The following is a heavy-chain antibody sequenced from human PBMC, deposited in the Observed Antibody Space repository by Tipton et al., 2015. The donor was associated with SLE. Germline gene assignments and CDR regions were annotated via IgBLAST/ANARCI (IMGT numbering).Heavy chain of an antibody. CDR3: VKYGGHTRSSVVDF. CDR1: GHNFNTYW. V-gene: IGHV5-51*03. Sequence: QLVQSGAEVKKPGESLKISCKDSGHNFNTYWIGWVRQMPGKGLEWIGIIYPDNSDTRYSPSFQGQVTLSVEKSINTAYLQWSSLKASDTAMYYCVKYGGHTRSSVVDFWGQGALVTVSS. CDR2: IYPDNSDT. D-gene: IGHD6-6*01. J-gene: IGHJ4*02.